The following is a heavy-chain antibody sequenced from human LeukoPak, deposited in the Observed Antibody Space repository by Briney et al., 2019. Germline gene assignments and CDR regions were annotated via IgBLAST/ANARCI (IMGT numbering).Heavy chain of an antibody. J-gene: IGHJ5*02. CDR1: GGSIASYY. D-gene: IGHD6-19*01. CDR3: ARDLSSGWMNNWFDP. Sequence: SETLSLTCTVSGGSIASYYWSWIRQFPGKGLEWIGYISYRGSTSYNPSLNSRVTISVDTSKNQFSLKLSSVTAADTAVYYCARDLSSGWMNNWFDPWGQGTLVTVSS. V-gene: IGHV4-59*12. CDR2: ISYRGST.